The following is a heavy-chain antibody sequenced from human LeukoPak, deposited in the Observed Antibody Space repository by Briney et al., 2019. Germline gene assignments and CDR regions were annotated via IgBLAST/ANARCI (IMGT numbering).Heavy chain of an antibody. CDR3: ARAGRSLQMSVWFDP. Sequence: ASVKVSCKASGYTFSDHYMHGVRQDPGRGLGGMGYINPRTGATYYAENFQGRVTMTRDTSINTAYLEMRFDDTAMYYCARAGRSLQMSVWFDPWGPGTLVIVSS. J-gene: IGHJ5*02. V-gene: IGHV1-2*02. CDR2: INPRTGAT. CDR1: GYTFSDHY. D-gene: IGHD1-26*01.